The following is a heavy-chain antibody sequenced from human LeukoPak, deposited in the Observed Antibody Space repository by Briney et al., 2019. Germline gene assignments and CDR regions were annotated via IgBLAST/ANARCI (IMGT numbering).Heavy chain of an antibody. CDR3: ARGTTGSPPFAFDI. Sequence: PGGSLRLSCAASGFTFSSYAMSWVRQVPGKGLEWVAAISGSSGRTYYADSVKGRFTISRDNSKNTVYLQMNSLRAEDTALYYCARGTTGSPPFAFDIWGQGTMVTVSS. V-gene: IGHV3-23*01. J-gene: IGHJ3*02. CDR2: ISGSSGRT. CDR1: GFTFSSYA. D-gene: IGHD1-1*01.